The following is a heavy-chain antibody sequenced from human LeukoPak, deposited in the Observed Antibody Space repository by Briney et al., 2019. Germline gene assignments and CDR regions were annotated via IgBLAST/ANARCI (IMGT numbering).Heavy chain of an antibody. CDR3: ARAPVSTREQGFDY. V-gene: IGHV4-61*02. CDR1: GGSISSGSHY. Sequence: SQTLSLTCTVSGGSISSGSHYWSWIRQPAGKGLEWIGRIYTSGSTYYNPSLKSRVTISVDTSKNQFSLKLSSVTAADTAVYYCARAPVSTREQGFDYWGQGTLVTVSS. J-gene: IGHJ4*02. D-gene: IGHD6-13*01. CDR2: IYTSGST.